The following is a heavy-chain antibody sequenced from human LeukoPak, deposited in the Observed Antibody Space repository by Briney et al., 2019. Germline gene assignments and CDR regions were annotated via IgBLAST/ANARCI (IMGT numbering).Heavy chain of an antibody. J-gene: IGHJ3*02. V-gene: IGHV4-31*02. CDR2: IFYSGST. D-gene: IGHD4-17*01. CDR3: AAPGSTVTTWGAFDI. CDR1: GGSISSGGYY. Sequence: SETLSLTCTVSGGSISSGGYYWRWIRQHPGKGLEWIGYIFYSGSTYYNPSLKSRVTISVDTSKNQFSLKLSSVTAADTAVYYCAAPGSTVTTWGAFDIWGQGTMVTVSS.